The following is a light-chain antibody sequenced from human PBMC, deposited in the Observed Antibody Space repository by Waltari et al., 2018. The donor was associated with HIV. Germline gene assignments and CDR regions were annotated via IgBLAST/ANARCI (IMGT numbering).Light chain of an antibody. V-gene: IGKV3-20*01. CDR1: QSVRNSY. CDR2: CAS. Sequence: ENVLTQPPGTLSLSPGERATLPCRASQSVRNSYFAWYQQNPGQAPRLLIYCASSRATGIPDRFSGSGSGTDFTLTISRLEPEDFAVYYCQQYGSSSWTFGQGTKVEIK. J-gene: IGKJ1*01. CDR3: QQYGSSSWT.